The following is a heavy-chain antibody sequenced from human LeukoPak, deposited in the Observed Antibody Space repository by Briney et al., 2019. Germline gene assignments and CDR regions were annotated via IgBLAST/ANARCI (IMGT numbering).Heavy chain of an antibody. CDR2: IYYSGST. Sequence: SETLSLTCTVSGGSISSSSYYWGWIRQPPGKGLEWIGSIYYSGSTYYNPSLKSRFTISVDTSKNEFSLKLSSVTAADTAVYYCASQQWLVHGFDPWGQGTLVTVSS. D-gene: IGHD6-19*01. CDR1: GGSISSSSYY. J-gene: IGHJ5*02. V-gene: IGHV4-39*01. CDR3: ASQQWLVHGFDP.